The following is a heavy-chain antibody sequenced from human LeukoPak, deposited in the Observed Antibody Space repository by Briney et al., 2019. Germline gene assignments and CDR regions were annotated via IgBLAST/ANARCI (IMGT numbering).Heavy chain of an antibody. J-gene: IGHJ4*02. Sequence: GGSLRLSCTASGFTLSSYAIHWVRQAPGKGLEWVSVIYLDGSKIYYADSVKGRFTLSRDNSKNTLYLQMNSLIAEDTAVYYCVRDDSGSVIWGVLHYWGQGALVTVSS. D-gene: IGHD3-16*01. V-gene: IGHV3-33*01. CDR1: GFTLSSYA. CDR2: IYLDGSKI. CDR3: VRDDSGSVIWGVLHY.